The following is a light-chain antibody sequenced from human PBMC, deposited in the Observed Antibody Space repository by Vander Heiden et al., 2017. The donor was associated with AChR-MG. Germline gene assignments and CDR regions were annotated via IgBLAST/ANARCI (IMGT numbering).Light chain of an antibody. J-gene: IGKJ4*01. CDR2: DAS. CDR1: QSISNS. V-gene: IGKV3-11*01. CDR3: QQCAHSIT. Sequence: EIVLTQSPATLSLSPGDRATLSCRASQSISNSLAWYQQRPGQAPRLLIYDASNRATGIPARFSGGGSGTDFTLTISSLEPEDFAVYYCQQCAHSITFGGGTKVQIK.